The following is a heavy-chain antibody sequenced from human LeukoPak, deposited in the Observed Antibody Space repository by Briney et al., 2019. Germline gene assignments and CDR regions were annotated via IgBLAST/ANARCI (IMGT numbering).Heavy chain of an antibody. CDR3: AKDIAAAGYYYYGMDV. J-gene: IGHJ6*02. D-gene: IGHD6-13*01. V-gene: IGHV3-23*01. Sequence: GGSLRLSCAASGFTFSSYAMSWVRQAPGKGLEWVSTISRDGGTTYYADSVKGRFTVSRDNAKNSLYLQMNSLRAEDTALYYCAKDIAAAGYYYYGMDVWGQGTTVTVSS. CDR1: GFTFSSYA. CDR2: ISRDGGTT.